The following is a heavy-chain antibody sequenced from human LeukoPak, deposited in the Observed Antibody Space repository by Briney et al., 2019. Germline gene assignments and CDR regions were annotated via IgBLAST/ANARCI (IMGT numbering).Heavy chain of an antibody. D-gene: IGHD4-23*01. V-gene: IGHV3-74*01. CDR3: ARGVFGGNTNWFDP. J-gene: IGHJ5*02. CDR2: INTDGTIT. Sequence: GGSLRLSCAASGFTFSKYWMCWVRQAPGKGLVWVSRINTDGTITTYADSVKGRFTISRGNAKNTLYLQMNSLRAEDTAVYYCARGVFGGNTNWFDPWGQGTLVTVSS. CDR1: GFTFSKYW.